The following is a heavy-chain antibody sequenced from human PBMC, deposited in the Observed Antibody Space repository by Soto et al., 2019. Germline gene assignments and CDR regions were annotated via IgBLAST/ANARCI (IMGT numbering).Heavy chain of an antibody. D-gene: IGHD5-12*01. CDR1: GYSFTSYW. Sequence: GESLKISCKGSGYSFTSYWITWVRQMPGKGLEWMGRIDPSDSYTNYSPSFQGHVTISTDKSISTAYLQWSSLKASDTAMYYCTRDHGYGYGMDVWGQGTTVTVSS. CDR2: IDPSDSYT. CDR3: TRDHGYGYGMDV. J-gene: IGHJ6*02. V-gene: IGHV5-10-1*01.